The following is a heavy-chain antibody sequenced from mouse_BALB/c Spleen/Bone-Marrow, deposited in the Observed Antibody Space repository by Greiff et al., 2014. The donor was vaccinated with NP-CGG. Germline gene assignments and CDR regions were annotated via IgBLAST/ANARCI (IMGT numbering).Heavy chain of an antibody. Sequence: QVQLQQSGAELVRPGSSVKISCKASGYAFSSYWMNWVKQRPGQGLEWIGQIYPGDGDTNYNGKFKGKATLTADKSSSTAYMQLRSVASEGCAGYCCGRVRSWADYWGQGTAVTVSS. CDR1: GYAFSSYW. CDR2: IYPGDGDT. J-gene: IGHJ2*01. D-gene: IGHD4-1*01. V-gene: IGHV1-80*01. CDR3: GRVRSWADY.